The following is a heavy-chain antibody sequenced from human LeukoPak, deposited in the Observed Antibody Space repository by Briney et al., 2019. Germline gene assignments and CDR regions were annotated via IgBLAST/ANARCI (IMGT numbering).Heavy chain of an antibody. Sequence: SETLSLTCTVSGGSISSYYWSWIRQPPGKGLEWIGEINHSGSTNYNPSLKSRVTISVDTSKNQFSLKLSSVTAADTAVYYCARSITMVRGVIRPFDYWGQGTLVTVSS. CDR2: INHSGST. V-gene: IGHV4-34*01. CDR1: GGSISSYY. CDR3: ARSITMVRGVIRPFDY. D-gene: IGHD3-10*01. J-gene: IGHJ4*02.